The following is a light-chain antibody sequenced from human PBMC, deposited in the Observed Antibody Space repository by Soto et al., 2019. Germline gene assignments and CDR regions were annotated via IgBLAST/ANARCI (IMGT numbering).Light chain of an antibody. J-gene: IGKJ1*01. CDR1: QGISSY. CDR2: AAS. V-gene: IGKV1-8*01. Sequence: AIRLTQSPSSFSASTGARVTITCRASQGISSYFAWYQQKPGKAPKLLIYAASTLQSGAPSRFSGSGSVTDFTLTISCLQSEDVATYYYQQYYSYPVAFGQGTKVEIK. CDR3: QQYYSYPVA.